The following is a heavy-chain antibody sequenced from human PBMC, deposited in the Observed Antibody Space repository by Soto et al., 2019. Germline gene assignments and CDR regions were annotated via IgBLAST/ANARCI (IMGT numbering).Heavy chain of an antibody. V-gene: IGHV3-64*01. D-gene: IGHD6-13*01. J-gene: IGHJ6*03. CDR3: ARRGYGSRWPNVYMDV. Sequence: EAQLVESGGGLVQPGGSLRLSCAASGFTFSNYEMHLVRQSLAKWLEYVSGISNNGAHTDYAKSVKGRFTISRDNSENTLYLQMGSLRAEDMALYYCARRGYGSRWPNVYMDVWGKGTTVTVSS. CDR1: GFTFSNYE. CDR2: ISNNGAHT.